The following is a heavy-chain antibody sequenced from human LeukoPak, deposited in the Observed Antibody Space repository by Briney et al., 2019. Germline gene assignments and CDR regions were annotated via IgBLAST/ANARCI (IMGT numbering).Heavy chain of an antibody. Sequence: GSLRLSCAASGFTLSSYAMSWVRQAPGKGLEWVSAISDTGNTYHADSVKGRFTISRDSSKNTLFLQMNRLRPEDAAVYYCAKAPVTTCRGAFCYPFDYWGLGTLVTVSS. J-gene: IGHJ4*02. D-gene: IGHD2-15*01. CDR3: AKAPVTTCRGAFCYPFDY. V-gene: IGHV3-23*01. CDR1: GFTLSSYA. CDR2: ISDTGNT.